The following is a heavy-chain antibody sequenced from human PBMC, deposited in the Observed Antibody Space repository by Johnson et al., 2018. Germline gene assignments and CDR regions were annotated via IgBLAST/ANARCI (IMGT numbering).Heavy chain of an antibody. D-gene: IGHD4-17*01. Sequence: QVQLQESGPGLVKPSETLSLTCAVSGGSISSSNWWSWVRQPPGKGLVWIGEIYHSGSPNYNPSLKSRVTISVDTSKNQFSLKLSSGTAADTAVDYCARQYGLDGFDIWGQGTMVTVSS. J-gene: IGHJ3*02. V-gene: IGHV4/OR15-8*01. CDR2: IYHSGSP. CDR3: ARQYGLDGFDI. CDR1: GGSISSSNW.